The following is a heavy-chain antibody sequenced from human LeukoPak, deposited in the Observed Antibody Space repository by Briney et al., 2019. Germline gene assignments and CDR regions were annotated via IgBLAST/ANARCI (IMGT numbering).Heavy chain of an antibody. J-gene: IGHJ4*02. D-gene: IGHD3-22*01. CDR1: GYTFTGYY. Sequence: GASVKVSCKASGYTFTGYYMHWVRQAPGQGLEWMGWINPSSGGTNYAQKFQGRVTMTRDTSISTAYMELSRLRSDDTAVYYCARAFRVYYDSSGYYLYYFDYWGQGTLVTVSS. V-gene: IGHV1-2*02. CDR2: INPSSGGT. CDR3: ARAFRVYYDSSGYYLYYFDY.